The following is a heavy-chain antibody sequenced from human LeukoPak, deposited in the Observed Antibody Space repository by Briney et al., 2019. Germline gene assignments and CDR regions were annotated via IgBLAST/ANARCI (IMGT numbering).Heavy chain of an antibody. CDR3: AGGPRIAAAGQNYYYYGMDV. J-gene: IGHJ6*02. CDR2: IYYSGRT. Sequence: SETLSLTCTVSGVSISSSSYYWGWLRQPPGKGLERIGSIYYSGRTYYNPSLKSRVTISVDTSKNQFSLKLSSVTAADTAVYYCAGGPRIAAAGQNYYYYGMDVWGQGTTVTVSS. V-gene: IGHV4-39*07. D-gene: IGHD6-13*01. CDR1: GVSISSSSYY.